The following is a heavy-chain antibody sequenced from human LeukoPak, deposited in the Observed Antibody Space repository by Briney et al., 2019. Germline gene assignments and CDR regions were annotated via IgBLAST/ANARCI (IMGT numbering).Heavy chain of an antibody. Sequence: ASVKVSCKASGYTLTGYCMHWVRQAPGQGLEWMGWINPNSGGTNYAQKFQGSVTMTRDTSMSTAYMELRSLRSDDTAVYYCARDGIPAAYNWFDPWGQGTLVTVSS. J-gene: IGHJ5*02. D-gene: IGHD2-2*01. V-gene: IGHV1-2*02. CDR3: ARDGIPAAYNWFDP. CDR1: GYTLTGYC. CDR2: INPNSGGT.